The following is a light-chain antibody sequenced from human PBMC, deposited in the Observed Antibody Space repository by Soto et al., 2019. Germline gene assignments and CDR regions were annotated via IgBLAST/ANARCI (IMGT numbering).Light chain of an antibody. Sequence: QSALTQPASVSGSPGQSITISCTGTSSDVGGYKYVSWYQHHPGKAPKVMIYEVSNWPSGVSNRFSGSKSGNTASLTISGLQPEDEADYYCSSHTGSRTLVLFGGGTKVTVL. CDR1: SSDVGGYKY. CDR3: SSHTGSRTLVL. V-gene: IGLV2-14*01. CDR2: EVS. J-gene: IGLJ2*01.